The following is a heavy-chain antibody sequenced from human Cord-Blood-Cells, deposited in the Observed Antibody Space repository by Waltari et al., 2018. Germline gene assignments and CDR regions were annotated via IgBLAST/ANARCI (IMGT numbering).Heavy chain of an antibody. CDR3: AAYGSSTSCYDY. V-gene: IGHV4-34*01. J-gene: IGHJ4*02. Sequence: VQLQQWGAGLLKPSETLSLTCAVSGGSFSGYFWGWIRQPPGKGLEWCGEINLSVSTNNNPSRKRRVTISVDTSKNQFSLKLSSVTAADTAVYYCAAYGSSTSCYDYWGQGTLGTVSS. D-gene: IGHD2-2*01. CDR2: INLSVST. CDR1: GGSFSGYF.